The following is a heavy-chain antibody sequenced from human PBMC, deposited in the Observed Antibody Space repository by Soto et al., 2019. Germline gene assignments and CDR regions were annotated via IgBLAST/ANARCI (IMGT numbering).Heavy chain of an antibody. CDR2: ISYDGGNK. CDR1: GFTFSSYA. CDR3: VRDRATVGQLWTRGIDY. V-gene: IGHV3-30-3*01. J-gene: IGHJ4*02. Sequence: QVQLVESGGGVVQPGRSLRLSCAASGFTFSSYAMHWVRQAPGGGLEWVAVISYDGGNKYYADSVKGRFTVSRDNSKNTLYLQMSSLRVEDTAVYYCVRDRATVGQLWTRGIDYGGQGSLVTVSS. D-gene: IGHD5-18*01.